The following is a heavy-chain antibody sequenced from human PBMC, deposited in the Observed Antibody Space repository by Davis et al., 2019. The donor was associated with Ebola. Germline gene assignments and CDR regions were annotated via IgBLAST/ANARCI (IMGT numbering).Heavy chain of an antibody. J-gene: IGHJ3*02. CDR2: IYPGDSDT. CDR1: GYSFTSYW. CDR3: ARPYWGRRGGMVQGVAEQPDAFDI. V-gene: IGHV5-51*01. D-gene: IGHD3-10*01. Sequence: GESLKISCQGSGYSFTSYWIGWVRQMPGKGLEWMGIIYPGDSDTRYSPSFQGQVTISADKSISTAYLQWSSLKASDTAMYYCARPYWGRRGGMVQGVAEQPDAFDIWGQGTMVTVSS.